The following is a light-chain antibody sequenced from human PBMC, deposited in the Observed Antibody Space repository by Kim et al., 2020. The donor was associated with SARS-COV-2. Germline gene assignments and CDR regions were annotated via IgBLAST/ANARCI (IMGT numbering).Light chain of an antibody. CDR1: SSDVGGYNY. J-gene: IGLJ1*01. Sequence: QSALTQPASVSGSPGQSITISCTGTSSDVGGYNYVSWYQQHPGKAPKLMIDDVSKRPSGVSNRFSGSKSGNTASLTISRLQAEDEADYYCSSYTSSSTYVFGAGTKVTVL. CDR2: DVS. V-gene: IGLV2-14*01. CDR3: SSYTSSSTYV.